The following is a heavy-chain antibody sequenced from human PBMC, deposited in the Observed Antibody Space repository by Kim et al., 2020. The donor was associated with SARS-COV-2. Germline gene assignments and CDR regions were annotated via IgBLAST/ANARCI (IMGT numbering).Heavy chain of an antibody. J-gene: IGHJ4*02. CDR3: ARLSGVCSSTSCYENFDY. Sequence: SETLSLTCTVSGGSISSYYWSWIRQPPGKGLEWIGYIYYSGSTNYNPSLKSRVTISVDTSKNQFSLKLSSVTAADTAVYYCARLSGVCSSTSCYENFDYWGQGTLVTVSS. CDR1: GGSISSYY. D-gene: IGHD2-2*01. V-gene: IGHV4-59*08. CDR2: IYYSGST.